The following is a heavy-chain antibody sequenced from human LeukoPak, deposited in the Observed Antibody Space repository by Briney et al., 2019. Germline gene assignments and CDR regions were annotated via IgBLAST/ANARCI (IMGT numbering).Heavy chain of an antibody. CDR3: TRDMDTAMVTHDAFDI. D-gene: IGHD5-18*01. J-gene: IGHJ3*02. CDR1: GFTFSSYS. V-gene: IGHV3-21*01. Sequence: PGGSLRLSCAASGFTFSSYSMNWVRQAPGKGLEWVSSISSSSSYIYYADSVKGRFTISRDNAKNSLYLQMNSLRAEDTAVYYCTRDMDTAMVTHDAFDIWGQGTMVTVSS. CDR2: ISSSSSYI.